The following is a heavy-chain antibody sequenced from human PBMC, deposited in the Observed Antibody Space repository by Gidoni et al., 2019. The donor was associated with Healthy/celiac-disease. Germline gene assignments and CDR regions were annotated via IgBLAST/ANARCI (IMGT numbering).Heavy chain of an antibody. CDR1: GFTFSSYA. J-gene: IGHJ6*04. CDR2: ISYDGSNK. CDR3: ARESVAAAGSYYYYGMDV. Sequence: QVQLVESGGGVVQPGRSLRLSCAASGFTFSSYARHGVRQAPGKGLEWVAVISYDGSNKYYADSVKGRFTISRDNSKNTLYLQMNSLRAEDTAVYYCARESVAAAGSYYYYGMDVWGKGTTVTVSS. V-gene: IGHV3-30-3*01. D-gene: IGHD6-13*01.